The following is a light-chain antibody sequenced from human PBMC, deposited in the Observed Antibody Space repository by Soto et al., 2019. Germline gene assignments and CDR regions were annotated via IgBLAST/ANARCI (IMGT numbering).Light chain of an antibody. V-gene: IGKV1-39*01. CDR1: RGINTY. CDR3: QQTYTTPRT. J-gene: IGKJ1*01. CDR2: SAS. Sequence: IQMTQSPSSLSASIGDRVTITCRASRGINTYVNWYQQKPGKAPKLLIFSASTLQSGVTSRFSGGGSGTDFTFTISSLLPEDFATYYCQQTYTTPRTFGQGTKVDIK.